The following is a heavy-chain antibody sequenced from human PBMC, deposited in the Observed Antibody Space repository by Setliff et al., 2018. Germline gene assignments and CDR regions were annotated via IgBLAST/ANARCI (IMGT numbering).Heavy chain of an antibody. D-gene: IGHD3-16*02. V-gene: IGHV1-2*02. CDR3: ARTGYYDYVWGSYRHFDY. Sequence: ASVKVSCKASGYTFVGYYLHWVREAPGQGLEWMGWINPNSGGTNYAQKFQGRVTMTRDTSISTAYMELSRLRSDDTAVYYCARTGYYDYVWGSYRHFDYWGQGTLVTVSS. CDR1: GYTFVGYY. J-gene: IGHJ4*02. CDR2: INPNSGGT.